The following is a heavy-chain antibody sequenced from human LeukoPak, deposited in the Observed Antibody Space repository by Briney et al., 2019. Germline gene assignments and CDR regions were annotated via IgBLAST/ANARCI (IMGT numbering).Heavy chain of an antibody. CDR2: INADGSLI. Sequence: GGSLRLSCAASGFTFSNFYLHWVRQAPGKGLVWVSRINADGSLINYADSVKGRFTVFRDNSKDTLYLQMGSLRPEDTAVYYCARGPSSYFYMDVWGKGTTVTISS. J-gene: IGHJ6*03. V-gene: IGHV3-74*01. CDR3: ARGPSSYFYMDV. CDR1: GFTFSNFY.